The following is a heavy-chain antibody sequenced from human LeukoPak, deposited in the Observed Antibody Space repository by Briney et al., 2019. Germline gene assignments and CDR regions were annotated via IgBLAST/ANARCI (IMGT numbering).Heavy chain of an antibody. V-gene: IGHV3-48*01. Sequence: GGSLRLSCAASGFTFSSYSMNWVRQAPGKGLEWVSYISSSSSTIYYADSVKGRFTISRDNAKNSLYLQMNSLRAEHTAVYYCASEDSSGWYEGSLDYWGQGTLVTVSS. CDR1: GFTFSSYS. J-gene: IGHJ4*02. D-gene: IGHD6-19*01. CDR3: ASEDSSGWYEGSLDY. CDR2: ISSSSSTI.